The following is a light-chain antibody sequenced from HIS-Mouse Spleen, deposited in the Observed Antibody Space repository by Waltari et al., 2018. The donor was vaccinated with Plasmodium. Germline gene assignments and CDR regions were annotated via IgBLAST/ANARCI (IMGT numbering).Light chain of an antibody. Sequence: AIRMTQSPSSFSASPGDRVTITWRASQGISSYLAWYQQKPGKAPKLLIYAASTLQSGVPSRFSGSGSGTDFTLTISCLQSEDFATYYCQQYYSYPYTFGQGTKLEIK. CDR2: AAS. CDR1: QGISSY. CDR3: QQYYSYPYT. J-gene: IGKJ2*01. V-gene: IGKV1-8*01.